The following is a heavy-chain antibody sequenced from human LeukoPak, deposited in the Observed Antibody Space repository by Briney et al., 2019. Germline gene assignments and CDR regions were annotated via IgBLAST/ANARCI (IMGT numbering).Heavy chain of an antibody. CDR3: ARERDEGFDY. CDR2: FGTRSSSI. J-gene: IGHJ4*02. CDR1: GFTFSSHS. Sequence: GGSLRLSCAASGFTFSSHSMSWVRQAPGKGLEWVSSFGTRSSSIYYADSVKGRFTISRDNAGNSLYLQMNSLKAEDTAVYYCARERDEGFDYWGQGTLVTVSS. D-gene: IGHD5-24*01. V-gene: IGHV3-21*01.